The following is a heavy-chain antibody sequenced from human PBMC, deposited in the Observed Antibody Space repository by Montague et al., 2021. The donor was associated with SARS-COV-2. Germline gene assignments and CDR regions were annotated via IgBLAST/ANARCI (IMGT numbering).Heavy chain of an antibody. D-gene: IGHD1-1*01. V-gene: IGHV4-34*01. CDR1: GGSFSGYY. J-gene: IGHJ6*02. CDR2: INHSGST. CDR3: ARGRGTALFRRVYFGMDV. Sequence: ETRSLTCAVYGGSFSGYYWSWIRQPPGKGLEWIGEINHSGSTNYNPSLKSRVTISVDTSKNQFSLKLSSVTAADTAVYYCARGRGTALFRRVYFGMDVWGQGTTVTVSS.